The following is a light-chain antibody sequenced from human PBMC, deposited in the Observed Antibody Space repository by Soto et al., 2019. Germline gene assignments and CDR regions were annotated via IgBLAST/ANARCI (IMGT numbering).Light chain of an antibody. Sequence: QSALTQPPSASESPGQSVTISCTGTSSDVGGYNYVSWYQQHPGKAPKLMIYEVFKRPSGVPDRFSGSKSGNTASMTISGLQAEDEADYYCSSYTSSSTLFGTGTKATVL. CDR1: SSDVGGYNY. CDR3: SSYTSSSTL. V-gene: IGLV2-8*01. J-gene: IGLJ1*01. CDR2: EVF.